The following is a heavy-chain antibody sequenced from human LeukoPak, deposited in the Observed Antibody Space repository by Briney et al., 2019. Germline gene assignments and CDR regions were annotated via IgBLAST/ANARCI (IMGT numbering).Heavy chain of an antibody. CDR1: GYTFTSYG. D-gene: IGHD5-12*01. V-gene: IGHV1-18*01. Sequence: GASVKVSCKATGYTFTSYGISWVRQAPGHGLEWMGWISAYNSNTNYVQKLQGRVTMTTDTSTSTAYMKLRSLTSDDTAVYYCARDRPFEIVAHDAFDIWGQGTMVTVSA. J-gene: IGHJ3*02. CDR2: ISAYNSNT. CDR3: ARDRPFEIVAHDAFDI.